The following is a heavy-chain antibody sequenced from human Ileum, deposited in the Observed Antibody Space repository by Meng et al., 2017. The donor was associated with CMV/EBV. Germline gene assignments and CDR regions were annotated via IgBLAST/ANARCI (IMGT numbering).Heavy chain of an antibody. CDR3: AKMLEVGATTNFDY. CDR1: GFIFTDFA. V-gene: IGHV3-23*01. D-gene: IGHD1-26*01. J-gene: IGHJ4*02. CDR2: ILAFGGQT. Sequence: GESLKISCGCSGFIFTDFAMDWVRQAPGKGLEWVSAILAFGGQTYYADSVKGRFTISRDNSKNTVYLQMDSLRVEDTAVYYCAKMLEVGATTNFDYWGQGTVVTVSS.